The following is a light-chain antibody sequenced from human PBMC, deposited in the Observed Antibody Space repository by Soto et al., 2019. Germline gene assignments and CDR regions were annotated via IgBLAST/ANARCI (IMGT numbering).Light chain of an antibody. CDR2: DAS. CDR3: QQYDNLPLT. CDR1: QDISNY. Sequence: EIQMTQSPFSLSAPLVDRFTITRLAIQDISNYLNWYQKKPGKDPKLLIYDASNLETGVPSRFSGSGSGTDFNFTISRLQTEDIATYECQQYDNLPLTFGGGTKLDIK. J-gene: IGKJ4*01. V-gene: IGKV1-33*01.